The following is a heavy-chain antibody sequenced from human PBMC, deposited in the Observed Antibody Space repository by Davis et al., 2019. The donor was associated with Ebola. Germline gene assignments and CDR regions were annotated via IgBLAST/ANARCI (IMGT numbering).Heavy chain of an antibody. Sequence: ASVKVSCKASGYRFTSYYMHWMRQAPGQGLEWMGIINPITGGTSYAQNFQVRVNMTRDTSTSKVYMELSSLRSEDTAVYYCAREGGRYYDSSGYVFDIWGQGTMVKVSS. V-gene: IGHV1-46*01. CDR3: AREGGRYYDSSGYVFDI. CDR1: GYRFTSYY. D-gene: IGHD3-22*01. J-gene: IGHJ3*02. CDR2: INPITGGT.